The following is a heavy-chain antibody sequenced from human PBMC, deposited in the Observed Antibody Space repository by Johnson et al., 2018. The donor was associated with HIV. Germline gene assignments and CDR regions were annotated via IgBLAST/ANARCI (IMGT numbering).Heavy chain of an antibody. CDR1: GFTFSSYA. V-gene: IGHV3-30*04. J-gene: IGHJ3*02. Sequence: QEQLVESGGGLVQPGGSLRLSCAASGFTFSSYAMHWVRQAPGKGLEWVAVISYDGSNRYYADSVKGRFTISEDNSKNTLFLQMNSLRVEDTAVYYCARAQTYYDFWSGYDAFDIWGQGTMVTVSS. CDR2: ISYDGSNR. CDR3: ARAQTYYDFWSGYDAFDI. D-gene: IGHD3-3*01.